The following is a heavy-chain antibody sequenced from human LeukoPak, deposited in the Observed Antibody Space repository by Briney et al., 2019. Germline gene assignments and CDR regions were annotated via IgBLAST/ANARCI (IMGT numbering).Heavy chain of an antibody. CDR2: IKEDGTLA. Sequence: GGSLRLSCAASGFSFGLHWMNWVRQAPGKGLEWVANIKEDGTLAYYADSVTGRFSISRDNAKNSLYLQMNSLRAEDTAVYYCARGSGNFDYWGQGTLVTVSS. D-gene: IGHD1-26*01. CDR3: ARGSGNFDY. J-gene: IGHJ4*02. V-gene: IGHV3-7*01. CDR1: GFSFGLHW.